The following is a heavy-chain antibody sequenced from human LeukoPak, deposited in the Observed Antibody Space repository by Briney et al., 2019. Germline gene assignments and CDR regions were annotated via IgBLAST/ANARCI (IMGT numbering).Heavy chain of an antibody. CDR2: ISSGSSYT. Sequence: PGGSLRLSCAASGFSFSEYYMSWIRQAPGKGLEWVSCISSGSSYTDYTDSVKGRFTISRDNSKSTLYLEVSSLRAEDTAVYYCARGGYFDILTGYYQTQYYYPMDVWGRGTTVTVSS. CDR1: GFSFSEYY. D-gene: IGHD3-9*01. CDR3: ARGGYFDILTGYYQTQYYYPMDV. J-gene: IGHJ6*02. V-gene: IGHV3-11*06.